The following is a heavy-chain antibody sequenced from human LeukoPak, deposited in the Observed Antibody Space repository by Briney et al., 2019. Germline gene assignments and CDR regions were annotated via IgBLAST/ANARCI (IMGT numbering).Heavy chain of an antibody. Sequence: PSETLSLTCTVSGGSISSSSYYWGWIRQPPGKGLEWIGSIYYSGSTYYNPSLKSRVTISVDTSKNQFSLKLSSVTAADTAVYYCARVRPVLRYFDWLLGYYMDVWGKGTTVTVSS. D-gene: IGHD3-9*01. V-gene: IGHV4-39*07. J-gene: IGHJ6*03. CDR1: GGSISSSSYY. CDR3: ARVRPVLRYFDWLLGYYMDV. CDR2: IYYSGST.